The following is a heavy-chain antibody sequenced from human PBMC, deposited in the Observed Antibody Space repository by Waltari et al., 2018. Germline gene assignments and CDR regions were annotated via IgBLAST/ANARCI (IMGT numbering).Heavy chain of an antibody. CDR2: IYYSGST. D-gene: IGHD3-10*01. Sequence: VQLVESGGGLVQPGGSLRLSCAASGFTFSSFSMNWVRQAPGKGLEWIGSIYYSGSTYYNPSLKSRVTISVDTSKNQFSLKLSSVTAADTAVYYCARDLAMVQGGRWFDPWGQGTLVTVSS. CDR1: GFTFSSFS. CDR3: ARDLAMVQGGRWFDP. V-gene: IGHV4-39*07. J-gene: IGHJ5*02.